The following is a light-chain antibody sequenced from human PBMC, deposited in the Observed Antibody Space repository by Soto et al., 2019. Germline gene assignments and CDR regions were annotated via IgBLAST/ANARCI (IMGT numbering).Light chain of an antibody. CDR3: HQYNSYPIT. CDR1: QSISTW. V-gene: IGKV1-5*01. Sequence: DIQMTQSPSTLSASVGDRVTITCRASQSISTWLAWYQQKAGEAPKLLIFDASTLEGGVPSRFSGSGSGTEFTLIISSLQPDDFATYYCHQYNSYPITFGQGTRLENK. CDR2: DAS. J-gene: IGKJ5*01.